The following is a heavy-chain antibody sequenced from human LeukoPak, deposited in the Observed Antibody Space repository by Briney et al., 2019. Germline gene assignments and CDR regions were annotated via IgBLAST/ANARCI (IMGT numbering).Heavy chain of an antibody. CDR3: ARGSYSGSFRGDY. Sequence: GGSLRLSCAAPGFTFSSYAMHGVRQAPGKGLEGVAVISYDGSNKYYADSVKGRFTISRDNSKTTLYLQMNSLRAEDTAVYYCARGSYSGSFRGDYWGQGTLVTVSS. CDR2: ISYDGSNK. CDR1: GFTFSSYA. V-gene: IGHV3-30-3*01. J-gene: IGHJ4*02. D-gene: IGHD1-26*01.